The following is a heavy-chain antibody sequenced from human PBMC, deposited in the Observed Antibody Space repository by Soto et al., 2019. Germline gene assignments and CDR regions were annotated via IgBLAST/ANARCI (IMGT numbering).Heavy chain of an antibody. D-gene: IGHD5-12*01. CDR3: ARDPEGGWLQSIFAY. J-gene: IGHJ4*02. Sequence: SETLSLTCAVYGGSFSGYYWSWIRQPPGKGLEWIGEINHSGSTNYNPSLKSRVTISVDTSKNQFSLKLSSVTAADTAVYYCARDPEGGWLQSIFAYWGQGTLVTVSS. V-gene: IGHV4-34*01. CDR2: INHSGST. CDR1: GGSFSGYY.